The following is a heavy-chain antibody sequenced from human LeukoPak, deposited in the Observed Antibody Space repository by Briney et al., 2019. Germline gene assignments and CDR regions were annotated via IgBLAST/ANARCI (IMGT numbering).Heavy chain of an antibody. CDR1: TFTFSTYW. J-gene: IGHJ4*02. D-gene: IGHD5-18*01. V-gene: IGHV3-7*01. CDR3: ARRRNSDY. Sequence: GGSLRLSCAASTFTFSTYWMSWVRQAPGKGLEWVAKIKQDGSEKYYVDSVKGRFTISRDNAKNSLYLQMNSLRAEDTAVYYCARRRNSDYWGQGTLVTVSS. CDR2: IKQDGSEK.